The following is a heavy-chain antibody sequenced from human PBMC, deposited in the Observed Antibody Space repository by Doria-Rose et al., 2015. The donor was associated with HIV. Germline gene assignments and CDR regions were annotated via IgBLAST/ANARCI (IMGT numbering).Heavy chain of an antibody. CDR1: GVSLSSPGMG. J-gene: IGHJ4*02. CDR2: IFSDDER. Sequence: ESGPVLVKPTETLTLTCTVSGVSLSSPGMGVSWIRQPPGKALEWLAHIFSDDERYYKTSLKSRLTISRGTSKSQVVLTMTDMDPVGTATYYCARIKSSRWYHKYYFDFWGQGTLVIVSA. D-gene: IGHD6-13*01. CDR3: ARIKSSRWYHKYYFDF. V-gene: IGHV2-26*01.